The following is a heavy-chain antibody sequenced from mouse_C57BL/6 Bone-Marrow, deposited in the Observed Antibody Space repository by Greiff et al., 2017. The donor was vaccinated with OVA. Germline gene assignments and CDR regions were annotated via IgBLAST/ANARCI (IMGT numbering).Heavy chain of an antibody. V-gene: IGHV1-18*01. CDR1: GYTFTDYN. D-gene: IGHD1-1*01. CDR3: ARFYGSSSYFDV. CDR2: INPNNGGT. J-gene: IGHJ1*03. Sequence: EVQLQQSGPELVKPGASVTIPCKASGYTFTDYNMDWVKQSHGKSLEWIGDINPNNGGTIYNQKFKGKATLTVDKSSSTAYMELRSLTSEDTAVYYCARFYGSSSYFDVWGTGTTVTVSS.